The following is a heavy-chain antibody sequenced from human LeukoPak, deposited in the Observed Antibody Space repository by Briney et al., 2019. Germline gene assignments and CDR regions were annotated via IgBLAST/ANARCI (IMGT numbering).Heavy chain of an antibody. Sequence: ASVKVSCKASGYTFTCYYMHWVRQAPGQGLEWMGWINPNSGGTNYAQKFQGRVTMTRDTSISTAYMELSRLRSDDTAVYYCARDIRSGYLSPFDYWGQGTLVTVSS. CDR3: ARDIRSGYLSPFDY. J-gene: IGHJ4*02. CDR1: GYTFTCYY. CDR2: INPNSGGT. V-gene: IGHV1-2*02. D-gene: IGHD3-22*01.